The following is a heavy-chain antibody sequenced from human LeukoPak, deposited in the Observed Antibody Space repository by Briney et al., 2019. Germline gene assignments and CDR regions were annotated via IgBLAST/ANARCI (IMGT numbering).Heavy chain of an antibody. CDR2: ISGSGGST. CDR3: AKLSSGNDY. D-gene: IGHD3-22*01. CDR1: GFTFSSYA. Sequence: PGGSLRLSCAASGFTFSSYAMSWVRQAPGKGLEWVSAISGSGGSTYYADSVKGRLTISRDNSKDTLYLQINSLRAEDTAVYYCAKLSSGNDYWGQGTLVTVSS. J-gene: IGHJ4*02. V-gene: IGHV3-23*01.